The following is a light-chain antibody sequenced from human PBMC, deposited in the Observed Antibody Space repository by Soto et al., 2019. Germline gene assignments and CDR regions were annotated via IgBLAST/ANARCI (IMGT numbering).Light chain of an antibody. CDR1: QSVSSSY. V-gene: IGKV3-20*01. CDR3: QQYGSSPPT. J-gene: IGKJ1*01. Sequence: VLTQSPGTLSLTQGERATLSCRASQSVSSSYLAWYQQKPGQAPRLLIYGASSRATGIPDRFSGSGSGTDFTLTISRLEPEDFAMYYCQQYGSSPPTFGQGTNVDI. CDR2: GAS.